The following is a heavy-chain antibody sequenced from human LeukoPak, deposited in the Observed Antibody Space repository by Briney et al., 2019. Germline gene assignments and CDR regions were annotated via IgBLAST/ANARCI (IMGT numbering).Heavy chain of an antibody. CDR3: ARVVGGSYGSRFDY. Sequence: PSQTLSLTCTVSGGSISSGGYCWRWIRQHPGKGLEWIGYIYYSGSTYYTPSLKSRVTISVATSKNQFSLKLSSVTAPDTAVYYCARVVGGSYGSRFDYWGQGTLVTVS. V-gene: IGHV4-31*03. J-gene: IGHJ4*02. D-gene: IGHD4-17*01. CDR2: IYYSGST. CDR1: GGSISSGGYC.